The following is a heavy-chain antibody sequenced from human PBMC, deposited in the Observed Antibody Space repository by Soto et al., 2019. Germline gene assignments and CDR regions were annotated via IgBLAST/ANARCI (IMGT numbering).Heavy chain of an antibody. CDR3: ARSQVGQPLDV. CDR1: RYTFTNFY. CDR2: INPSGGST. J-gene: IGHJ6*02. Sequence: GASVKVSCKASRYTFTNFYIHWLRQAPGQGLEWMGIINPSGGSTTYPQKFQGRVTMTRDTSTSTVHMELITLRSEDTAVYYCARSQVGQPLDVWGPGTTVTVSS. D-gene: IGHD1-26*01. V-gene: IGHV1-46*01.